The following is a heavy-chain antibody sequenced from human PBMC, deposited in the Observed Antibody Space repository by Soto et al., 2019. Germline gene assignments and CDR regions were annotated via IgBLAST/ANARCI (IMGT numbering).Heavy chain of an antibody. D-gene: IGHD1-1*01. Sequence: DVQLVESGGGLIQPGESLRLSCAAFGLTISGKKYVAWVRQAPGKGLEWVSALYDVDGSFYADSVKGRFITSSDSSKTTEYLQMDDLRPDDTAVYYCATWHERKHAYDVWGQGTTVTVSS. CDR2: LYDVDGS. CDR1: GLTISGKKY. CDR3: ATWHERKHAYDV. V-gene: IGHV3-53*01. J-gene: IGHJ3*01.